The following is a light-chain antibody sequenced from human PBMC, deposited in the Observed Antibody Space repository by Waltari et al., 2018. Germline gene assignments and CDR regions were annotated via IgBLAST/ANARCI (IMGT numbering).Light chain of an antibody. V-gene: IGLV2-14*01. CDR2: EVF. Sequence: QSALTQPASVSGSPGQSITISCPGTSSAIGGSRYVSWYQQHPGKAPKLMIYEVFSRPSGVSGRFSGSQSGNTASLTISGLQAEDEADYYCSSFTSDSTLVFGGGTKLTVL. CDR3: SSFTSDSTLV. J-gene: IGLJ3*02. CDR1: SSAIGGSRY.